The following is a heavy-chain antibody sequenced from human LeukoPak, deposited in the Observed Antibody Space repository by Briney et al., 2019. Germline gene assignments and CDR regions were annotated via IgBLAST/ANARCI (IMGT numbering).Heavy chain of an antibody. J-gene: IGHJ3*02. D-gene: IGHD3-22*01. CDR1: GFTFDDYG. CDR2: INWNGGST. V-gene: IGHV3-20*04. CDR3: ARTYGSSGLDAFDI. Sequence: PGGSLRLSCAASGFTFDDYGMSWVRQAPGKGLEWVSGINWNGGSTGYADSVKGRFTISRDNAKNSLYLQMNSLRAEDTALYYCARTYGSSGLDAFDIWGQGTMVTVSS.